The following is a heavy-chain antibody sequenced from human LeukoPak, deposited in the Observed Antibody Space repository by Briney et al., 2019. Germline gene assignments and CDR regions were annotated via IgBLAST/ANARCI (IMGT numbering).Heavy chain of an antibody. CDR2: INPNSGGT. Sequence: ASVKVSCKASGYTFTGYYMHWVRQAPGQGLEWMGWINPNSGGTIYAQKFQGRVTMTRDTSISTVYMELSRLRSDDTAVYYCARDLDDYYDSSGALLGAFDIWGQGTMVTVSS. D-gene: IGHD3-22*01. J-gene: IGHJ3*02. CDR3: ARDLDDYYDSSGALLGAFDI. CDR1: GYTFTGYY. V-gene: IGHV1-2*02.